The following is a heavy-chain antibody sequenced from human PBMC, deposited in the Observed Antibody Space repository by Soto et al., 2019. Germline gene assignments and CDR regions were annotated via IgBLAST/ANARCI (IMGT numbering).Heavy chain of an antibody. Sequence: PXVSLRLSFAASGFTFSVYSMSWVRQAPGKGLEWVSAISSNGGRTFYADSLRGRFTISRDNSKSALYLQMNNLRAEDTAIYYCAKYSELPYEAYLQQWGQGTLVTVSS. CDR2: ISSNGGRT. CDR3: AKYSELPYEAYLQQ. J-gene: IGHJ1*01. D-gene: IGHD1-7*01. CDR1: GFTFSVYS. V-gene: IGHV3-23*01.